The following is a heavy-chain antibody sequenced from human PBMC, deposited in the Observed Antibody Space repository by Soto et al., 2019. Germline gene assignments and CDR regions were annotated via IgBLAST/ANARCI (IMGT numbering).Heavy chain of an antibody. CDR3: TTDLVFGVGWGYYGMDV. D-gene: IGHD3-3*01. J-gene: IGHJ6*02. CDR2: IKSKTDGGTT. V-gene: IGHV3-15*07. CDR1: GFTFSNAW. Sequence: EVQLVESGGGLVKPGGSLRLSCAASGFTFSNAWMNWVRQAPGKGLEWVGRIKSKTDGGTTDYAAPVKGRFTISRDDSKNTLYLQMNSLKTEDTAVYYCTTDLVFGVGWGYYGMDVWGQGTTVTVSS.